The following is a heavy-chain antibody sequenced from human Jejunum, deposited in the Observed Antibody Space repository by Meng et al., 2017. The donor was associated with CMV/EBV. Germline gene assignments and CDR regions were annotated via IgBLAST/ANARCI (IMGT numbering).Heavy chain of an antibody. Sequence: CAVYGGSFSNYYWSWIRQTPGKGLEWIGEVSHDGSTNYNPSLKSRVTISVDTSKNQFSLTPTSATAADTAVYYCVRDPFREWFDPWGQGTLVTVSS. J-gene: IGHJ5*02. V-gene: IGHV4-34*01. CDR3: VRDPFREWFDP. CDR2: VSHDGST. CDR1: GGSFSNYY. D-gene: IGHD3-10*01.